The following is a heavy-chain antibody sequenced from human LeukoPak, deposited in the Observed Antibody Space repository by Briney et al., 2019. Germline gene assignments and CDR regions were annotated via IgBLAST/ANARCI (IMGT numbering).Heavy chain of an antibody. Sequence: GGSLRLSCAASGFTVSSNYMSWVRQAPGKGLEWVSAISGSGGSTYYADSVKGRFTISRDNSKNTLYLQMNSLRAEDTAVYYCAKVKRGESSFDYWGQGTLVTVSS. CDR1: GFTVSSNY. CDR2: ISGSGGST. V-gene: IGHV3-23*01. D-gene: IGHD3-16*01. J-gene: IGHJ4*02. CDR3: AKVKRGESSFDY.